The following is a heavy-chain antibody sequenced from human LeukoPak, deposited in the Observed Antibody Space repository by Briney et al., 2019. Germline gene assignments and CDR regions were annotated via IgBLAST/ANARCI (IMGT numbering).Heavy chain of an antibody. J-gene: IGHJ4*02. D-gene: IGHD3-16*02. CDR1: GLTFSSHW. CDR3: AKGLDDYVWGSYRYGGAIDY. Sequence: GGSLRLSCAASGLTFSSHWMHWVRQAPGKGLVWVSRITNDGSSTTYADSVKGRFTISRDNSKNTLYLQMNNLRAEDTAVYYYAKGLDDYVWGSYRYGGAIDYWGQGTLVTVSS. V-gene: IGHV3-74*01. CDR2: ITNDGSST.